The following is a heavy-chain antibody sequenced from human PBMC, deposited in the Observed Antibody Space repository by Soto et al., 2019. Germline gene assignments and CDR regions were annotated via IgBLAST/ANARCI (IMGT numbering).Heavy chain of an antibody. CDR2: IYYSGST. V-gene: IGHV4-59*08. CDR1: GGSISSYC. CDR3: ARHYYGSGSRRAFDI. J-gene: IGHJ3*02. D-gene: IGHD3-10*01. Sequence: SETLSLTCTVSGGSISSYCWSWIRQPPGKGLEWIGYIYYSGSTNYNPSLKSRVTISVDTSKNQFSLKLSSVTAADTAVYYCARHYYGSGSRRAFDIWGQGTMGTVSS.